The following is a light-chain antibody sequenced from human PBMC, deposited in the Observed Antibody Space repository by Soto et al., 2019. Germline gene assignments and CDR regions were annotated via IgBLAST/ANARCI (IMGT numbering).Light chain of an antibody. J-gene: IGLJ3*02. CDR3: AAWDGSLNGWV. CDR2: TYN. V-gene: IGLV1-44*01. CDR1: SSNIGSNT. Sequence: QSVLTQPPSASGTPGQRVTISCSGSSSNIGSNTVNWYQQLPGTAPKLLIYTYNHRPSGVPDRFSGSKSGTSASLAISGLQSEDEADYYCAAWDGSLNGWVFGGGTQLTVL.